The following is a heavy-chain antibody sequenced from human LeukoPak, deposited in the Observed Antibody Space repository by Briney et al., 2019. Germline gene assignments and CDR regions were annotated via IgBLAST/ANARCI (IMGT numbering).Heavy chain of an antibody. D-gene: IGHD2/OR15-2a*01. Sequence: GGSLRLSCAASGFSFTSYGMHWVRQAPGKGLEWVAVIWYHGGNENYADSVKGRFTISRDTSKNTLHLQMNSLRAEDTAMYYCARDVDTTSHLNWFDPWGQGTLVTVSS. CDR3: ARDVDTTSHLNWFDP. V-gene: IGHV3-33*01. CDR2: IWYHGGNE. J-gene: IGHJ5*02. CDR1: GFSFTSYG.